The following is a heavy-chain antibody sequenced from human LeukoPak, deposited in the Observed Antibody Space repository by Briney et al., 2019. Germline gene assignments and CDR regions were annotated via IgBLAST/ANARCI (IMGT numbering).Heavy chain of an antibody. D-gene: IGHD2-2*01. CDR2: INPNSGGT. J-gene: IGHJ5*02. V-gene: IGHV1-2*02. Sequence: GASVKVSCKASGYTFTGYYMHWVRQAPGQGLEWMGWINPNSGGTNYAQKFQGRVTMTRDTSTSTAYMELSRLRSDDTAVYYCARELRVIVVVPAASGYVFDPWGQGTLVTVSS. CDR3: ARELRVIVVVPAASGYVFDP. CDR1: GYTFTGYY.